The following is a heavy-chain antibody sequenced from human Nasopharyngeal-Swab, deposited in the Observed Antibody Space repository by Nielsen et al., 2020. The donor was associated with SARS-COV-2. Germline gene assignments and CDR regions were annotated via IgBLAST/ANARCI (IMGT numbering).Heavy chain of an antibody. V-gene: IGHV3-33*01. J-gene: IGHJ6*02. D-gene: IGHD3-10*01. CDR3: ARGITMVQVVIITNYYYGMDV. Sequence: GESLKISCAASGFTFSSYGMHWVRQAPGKGLEWVAVIWYDGSNKYYADSVKGRFTISRDNSKNTLYLQMNSLRADDKAVYYCARGITMVQVVIITNYYYGMDVWGQGTTVTVSS. CDR1: GFTFSSYG. CDR2: IWYDGSNK.